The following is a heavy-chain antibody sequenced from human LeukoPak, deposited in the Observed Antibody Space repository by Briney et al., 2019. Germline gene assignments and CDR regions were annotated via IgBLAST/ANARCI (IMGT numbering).Heavy chain of an antibody. CDR1: GFTFSSYA. J-gene: IGHJ4*02. D-gene: IGHD6-13*01. V-gene: IGHV3-30*04. CDR2: ISYDGSNK. Sequence: GGSLRLSCAASGFTFSSYAMHWVRQAPGKGLEWVAVISYDGSNKYYADSVKGRFTISRDNSKNTLYLQMNSLRAEDTAVYYCARGSADSSWLNLDYWGQGTLVTVSS. CDR3: ARGSADSSWLNLDY.